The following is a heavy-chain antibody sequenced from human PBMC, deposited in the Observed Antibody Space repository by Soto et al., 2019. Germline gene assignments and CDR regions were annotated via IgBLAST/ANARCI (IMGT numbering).Heavy chain of an antibody. Sequence: QVQLVQSGAEVKKPGSSVRISCAASGATFNDYTFTWVLRAPGQGLEWMGRVIPLLDASNYAEKFQDRVTITADRSTSTVYMELSGLKSEDSAIYYCASGKSQMTQDRMGFYYYMDVWGKGTTVTVSS. D-gene: IGHD2-15*01. CDR2: VIPLLDAS. CDR1: GATFNDYT. CDR3: ASGKSQMTQDRMGFYYYMDV. J-gene: IGHJ6*03. V-gene: IGHV1-69*08.